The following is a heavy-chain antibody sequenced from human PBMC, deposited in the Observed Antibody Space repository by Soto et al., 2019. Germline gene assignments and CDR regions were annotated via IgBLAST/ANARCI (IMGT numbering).Heavy chain of an antibody. V-gene: IGHV4-31*03. CDR1: GGSISSGGYY. D-gene: IGHD3-22*01. CDR3: ARVWDSSGPNFDY. CDR2: IYYSGST. Sequence: QVQLQESGPGLVKPSQTLSLTCTVSGGSISSGGYYWSWIRQHPGKGLEWIGYIYYSGSTYYNSSLKSRVTISVDTSKNQFSLKLSSVTAADTALYYCARVWDSSGPNFDYWGQGTLVTVSS. J-gene: IGHJ4*02.